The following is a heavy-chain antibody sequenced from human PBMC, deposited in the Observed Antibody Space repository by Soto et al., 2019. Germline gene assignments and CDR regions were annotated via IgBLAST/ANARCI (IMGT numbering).Heavy chain of an antibody. V-gene: IGHV3-23*01. CDR1: GFTFSSYA. D-gene: IGHD1-26*01. CDR3: AKEGGSSLYYYYGMDV. J-gene: IGHJ6*02. Sequence: GGSLRLSCAASGFTFSSYAMSWVRQAPGKGLEWVSAISGSGGSTYYADSVKGRFTISRDNSKNTLYLQMNSLRAEDTAIYYCAKEGGSSLYYYYGMDVWGQGTPVTVSS. CDR2: ISGSGGST.